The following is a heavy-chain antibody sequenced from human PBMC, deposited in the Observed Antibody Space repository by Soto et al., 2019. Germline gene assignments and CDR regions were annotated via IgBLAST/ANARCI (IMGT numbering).Heavy chain of an antibody. Sequence: EVQLLESGGGLVQPGGSLRLSCAASGFTFSNYAMSWVRQSPGKGLEWVSGLSGSGGRTYYADSVKGRFTISRDNSKNTPELQMTSLRAEDTAIYFCAGELLSQAYYYYMDVWGKGPTVTVSS. V-gene: IGHV3-23*01. CDR3: AGELLSQAYYYYMDV. CDR1: GFTFSNYA. CDR2: LSGSGGRT. D-gene: IGHD3-10*01. J-gene: IGHJ6*03.